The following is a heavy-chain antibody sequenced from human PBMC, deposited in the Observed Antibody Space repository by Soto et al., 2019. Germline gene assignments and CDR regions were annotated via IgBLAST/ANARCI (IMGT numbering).Heavy chain of an antibody. CDR2: IYYSGST. D-gene: IGHD2-15*01. Sequence: QVQLQESGPGLVKPSQTLSLTCTVSCGSISSGGYYWSWIRQHPGKGLEWIGYIYYSGSTYYNPSLKRRVTISVETSKNQFALKLSSVTAADTAVYYWARVRYCSGGSCLSGAFDIWGQGTMVTVSS. V-gene: IGHV4-31*03. CDR1: CGSISSGGYY. CDR3: ARVRYCSGGSCLSGAFDI. J-gene: IGHJ3*02.